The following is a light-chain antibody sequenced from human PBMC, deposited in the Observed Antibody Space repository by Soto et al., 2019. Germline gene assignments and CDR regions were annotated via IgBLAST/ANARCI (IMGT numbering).Light chain of an antibody. J-gene: IGLJ1*01. Sequence: QSALTQPASVSGSPGQSITISCTGTSSDVGAYNLVSWFQQHPGKAPKLLISEANSRPSGVSARFSPSKSGNTASLTISGLQSEDEAEYYCSSYTSSGTYVFGSGTKLTVL. V-gene: IGLV2-23*01. CDR3: SSYTSSGTYV. CDR2: EAN. CDR1: SSDVGAYNL.